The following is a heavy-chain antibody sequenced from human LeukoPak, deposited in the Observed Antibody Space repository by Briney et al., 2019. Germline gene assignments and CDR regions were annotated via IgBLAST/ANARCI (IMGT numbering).Heavy chain of an antibody. CDR1: GGSISRYY. CDR2: IYYSGST. CDR3: ARGVGDILTGYYIDY. Sequence: SEALSLTCTVSGGSISRYYWSWIRQPPGKGLEWIGYIYYSGSTNYNPSLKSRVTISVDTSKNQFSLKLSSVTAADTAVYYCARGVGDILTGYYIDYWGQGTLVTVSS. J-gene: IGHJ4*02. V-gene: IGHV4-59*01. D-gene: IGHD3-9*01.